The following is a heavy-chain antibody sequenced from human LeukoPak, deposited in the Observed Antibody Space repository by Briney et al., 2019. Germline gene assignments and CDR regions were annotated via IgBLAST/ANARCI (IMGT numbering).Heavy chain of an antibody. CDR3: ARGLGSGWYYYYYGMDV. D-gene: IGHD6-19*01. Sequence: ASVKVSCKASGYTFTSYDINWVRQGTGQGLEWMGWMNPNSGNTGYAQKFQGRVTMTRNTSISTAYMELSSLRSEDTAVYYCARGLGSGWYYYYYGMDVWGQGTTVTVSS. CDR1: GYTFTSYD. CDR2: MNPNSGNT. V-gene: IGHV1-8*01. J-gene: IGHJ6*02.